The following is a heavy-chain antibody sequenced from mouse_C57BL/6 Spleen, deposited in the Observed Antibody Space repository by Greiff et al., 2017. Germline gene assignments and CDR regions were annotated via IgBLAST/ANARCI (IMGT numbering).Heavy chain of an antibody. D-gene: IGHD2-5*01. CDR2: IDPSDSET. Sequence: QVQLQQPGAELVRPGSSVKLSCKASGYTFTSYWMHWVKQRPIQGLEWIGNIDPSDSETHYNQKFKDKATLTVDKSSSTAYMQLSSLTSEDSAVYYCARPHDSNPYYFDYWGQGTTLTVSS. J-gene: IGHJ2*01. CDR3: ARPHDSNPYYFDY. CDR1: GYTFTSYW. V-gene: IGHV1-52*01.